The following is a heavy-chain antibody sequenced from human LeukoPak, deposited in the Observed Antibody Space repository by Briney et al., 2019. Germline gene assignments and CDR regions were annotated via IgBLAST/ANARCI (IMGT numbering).Heavy chain of an antibody. V-gene: IGHV1-2*02. CDR1: GYTFSGYT. CDR2: INPNSGGT. CDR3: TSSRFRSRLHDY. Sequence: ASVNVSRELSGYTFSGYTIDSGSQAPAQGLEWMGWINPNSGGTNYAQKFQGRVTMTRDTYISTAYMELSRLRSDITAVKICTSSRFRSRLHDYWGEGTLVTVSS. J-gene: IGHJ4*02. D-gene: IGHD6-13*01.